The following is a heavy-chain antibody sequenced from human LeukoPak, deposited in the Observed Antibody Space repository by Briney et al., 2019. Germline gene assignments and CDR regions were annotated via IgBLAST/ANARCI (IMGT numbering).Heavy chain of an antibody. D-gene: IGHD2-15*01. J-gene: IGHJ4*02. CDR3: AKWAIGSHCSGGSCYEEGNFDY. CDR1: GFTFSSYA. Sequence: PGGSLRLSCAASGFTFSSYAMSWVRQAPGKGLEWVSVISGSGGSTYYADSVKGRFTISRDDSKNTLYLQMNSLRAEDTAVYYCAKWAIGSHCSGGSCYEEGNFDYWGQGTLVTVSS. V-gene: IGHV3-23*01. CDR2: ISGSGGST.